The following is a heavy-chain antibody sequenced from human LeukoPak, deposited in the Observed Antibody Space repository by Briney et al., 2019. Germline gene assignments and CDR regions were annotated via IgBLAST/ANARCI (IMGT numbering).Heavy chain of an antibody. D-gene: IGHD1-7*01. CDR3: ARRKIGLYNWNLGYFDY. V-gene: IGHV1-8*01. CDR2: MNPNSGNT. J-gene: IGHJ4*02. CDR1: GYTFTSYD. Sequence: APVKVSCKASGYTFTSYDINWVRQATGQGLEWMGWMNPNSGNTGYAQKFQGRVTMTRNTSISTAYMELSSLRSEDTAVYYCARRKIGLYNWNLGYFDYWGQGTLVTVSS.